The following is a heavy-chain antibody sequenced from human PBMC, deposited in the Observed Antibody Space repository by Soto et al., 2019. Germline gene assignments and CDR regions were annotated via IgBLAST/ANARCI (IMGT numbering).Heavy chain of an antibody. CDR3: ARDPPDGDYFFDY. D-gene: IGHD4-17*01. Sequence: EVKLLESGGGLVQPGGSLRLSCGVSGFTVTSNGVSWVRQAPGKGLEWVAAISPNGQGIWYADSVKGRFTISRDNSKNTLHLQMTSLSVEDTAVYYCARDPPDGDYFFDYWGQGTLVTVSS. CDR1: GFTVTSNG. J-gene: IGHJ4*02. V-gene: IGHV3-23*01. CDR2: ISPNGQGI.